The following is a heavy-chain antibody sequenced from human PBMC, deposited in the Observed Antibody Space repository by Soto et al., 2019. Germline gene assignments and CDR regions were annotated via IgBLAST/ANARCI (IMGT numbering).Heavy chain of an antibody. CDR1: GFTFSNAW. J-gene: IGHJ5*02. D-gene: IGHD2-15*01. CDR2: IKSKSDGGTT. V-gene: IGHV3-15*01. CDR3: TTELWRTAVVVVSTGYFNP. Sequence: PGGSLRLSCAASGFTFSNAWMSWVRHAPGKGLDWVGRIKSKSDGGTTEYAAPVRGRFTISRDDSKNTLYLQMNSLKTEDTAVYDCTTELWRTAVVVVSTGYFNPWGQGNPVTVCS.